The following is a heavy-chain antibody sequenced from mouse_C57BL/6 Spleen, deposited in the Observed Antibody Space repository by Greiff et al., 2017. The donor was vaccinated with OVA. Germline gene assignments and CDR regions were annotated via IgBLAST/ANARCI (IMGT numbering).Heavy chain of an antibody. Sequence: EVQGVESVAELVRPGASVKLSCTASGFNIKNTYMHWVKQRPEQGLEWIGRIDPANGNTKYAPKFQGKATITADTSSNTAYLQLSSLTSEDTAIYYCARNYGYEDWYFDVWGTGTTVTVSS. CDR2: IDPANGNT. CDR3: ARNYGYEDWYFDV. CDR1: GFNIKNTY. V-gene: IGHV14-3*01. J-gene: IGHJ1*03. D-gene: IGHD2-2*01.